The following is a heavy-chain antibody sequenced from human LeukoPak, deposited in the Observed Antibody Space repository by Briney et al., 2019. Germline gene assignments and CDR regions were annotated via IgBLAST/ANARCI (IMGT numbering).Heavy chain of an antibody. CDR1: GFTFSSYW. D-gene: IGHD6-13*01. J-gene: IGHJ2*01. CDR3: ARDPGIAAARYWYFDL. CDR2: IKQDGSEK. V-gene: IGHV3-7*01. Sequence: GGSLRLSCAASGFTFSSYWMSWVRQAPGKGLEWVANIKQDGSEKYYVDSVKGRFTISRDNAKNSLYLQMNSLRAEDTAVYYCARDPGIAAARYWYFDLRGRGTLVTVSS.